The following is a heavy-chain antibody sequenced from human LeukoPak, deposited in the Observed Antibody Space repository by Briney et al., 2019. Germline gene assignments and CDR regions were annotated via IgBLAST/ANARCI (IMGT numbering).Heavy chain of an antibody. CDR3: AREPIVGATNWFDP. CDR2: ISAYNGNT. V-gene: IGHV1-18*01. CDR1: GYTFTSYG. J-gene: IGHJ5*02. D-gene: IGHD1-26*01. Sequence: GASVKVSCKASGYTFTSYGISWVRQAPGQGLEWMGWISAYNGNTNYAQKLQGRVTMTTDTSTSTAYMELRSLRSDNTAVYYCAREPIVGATNWFDPWGQGTLVTVSS.